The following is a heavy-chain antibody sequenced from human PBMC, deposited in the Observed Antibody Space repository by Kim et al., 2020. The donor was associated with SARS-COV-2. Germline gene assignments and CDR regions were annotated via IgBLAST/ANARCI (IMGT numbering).Heavy chain of an antibody. V-gene: IGHV7-4-1*02. J-gene: IGHJ6*02. CDR2: INTNTGNP. D-gene: IGHD3-3*01. Sequence: ASVKVSCKASGYTFTSYAMNWVRQAPGQGLEWMGWINTNTGNPTYAQGFTGRFVFSLDTSVSTAYLQISSLKAEDTAVYYCARGSHRGLFGVVITSKGHYYYGMDVWGQGTTVTVSS. CDR3: ARGSHRGLFGVVITSKGHYYYGMDV. CDR1: GYTFTSYA.